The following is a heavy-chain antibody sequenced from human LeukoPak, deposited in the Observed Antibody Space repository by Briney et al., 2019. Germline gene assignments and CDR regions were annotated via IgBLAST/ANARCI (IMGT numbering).Heavy chain of an antibody. Sequence: SETLSLTCTVSGGSISSGGYYWSWIRQPPGKGLEWIGYIYHSGSTYYNPSLKSRVTISVDRSKNQFSLKLSSVTAADTAVYYCASSGYSYGYLFDYWGQGTLVTVSS. J-gene: IGHJ4*02. V-gene: IGHV4-30-2*01. CDR1: GGSISSGGYY. CDR2: IYHSGST. CDR3: ASSGYSYGYLFDY. D-gene: IGHD5-18*01.